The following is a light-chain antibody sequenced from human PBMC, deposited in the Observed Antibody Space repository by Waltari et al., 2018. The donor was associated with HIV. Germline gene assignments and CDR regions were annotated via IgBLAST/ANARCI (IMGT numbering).Light chain of an antibody. CDR1: QSVSNNY. J-gene: IGKJ4*01. Sequence: EIVLTQSPGTLSLSPGERATLSCRASQSVSNNYLAWYQQKPGQAPRLLIYGASSRATGSPDRCSGSGSGTDFTLTISRLEPEDFAVYYCQQYGTSPLTFGGGTNV. CDR3: QQYGTSPLT. V-gene: IGKV3-20*01. CDR2: GAS.